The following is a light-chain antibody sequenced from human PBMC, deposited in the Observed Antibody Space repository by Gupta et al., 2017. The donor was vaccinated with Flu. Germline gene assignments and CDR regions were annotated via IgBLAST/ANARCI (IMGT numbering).Light chain of an antibody. CDR3: QQSHSRPLT. Sequence: DIQMTQSPSSLSASVGDRVTITCRASQNIDRYLNWYQQKAGKAPKLLIYAASTLHSGVPSRFSGNGNGTDFTLTISSLRPEDFAVYYCQQSHSRPLTFGGGTKVEIK. V-gene: IGKV1-39*01. J-gene: IGKJ4*01. CDR1: QNIDRY. CDR2: AAS.